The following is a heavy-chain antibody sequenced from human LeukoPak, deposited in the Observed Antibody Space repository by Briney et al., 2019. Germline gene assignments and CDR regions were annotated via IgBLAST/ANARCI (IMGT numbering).Heavy chain of an antibody. V-gene: IGHV4-4*02. Sequence: TSGTLSLTCTLSRGSIMTTHWWSWVRQPPGKGLEWIGEIYHTGTTNYSPSLKSRLTISVDQSRNQFSLRLSSVTAADTATYYCAAWGVDYGGNFDYSDYWGQGILVTVSS. CDR2: IYHTGTT. D-gene: IGHD4-23*01. J-gene: IGHJ4*02. CDR1: RGSIMTTHW. CDR3: AAWGVDYGGNFDYSDY.